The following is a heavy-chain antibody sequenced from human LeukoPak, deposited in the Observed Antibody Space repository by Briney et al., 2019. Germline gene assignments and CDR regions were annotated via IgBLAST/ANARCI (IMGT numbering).Heavy chain of an antibody. V-gene: IGHV3-9*01. CDR2: ISWNSDSI. J-gene: IGHJ5*02. D-gene: IGHD3-16*01. CDR3: AKEGGAKNWFDP. Sequence: PGGSLRLSCAASGFTFDDYAMHWVRHAPGKGLEWVSGISWNSDSIGYADSVKGRFTISRDNAKNSLYLQMNSLRAEDTALYYCAKEGGAKNWFDPWGQGTLVTVSS. CDR1: GFTFDDYA.